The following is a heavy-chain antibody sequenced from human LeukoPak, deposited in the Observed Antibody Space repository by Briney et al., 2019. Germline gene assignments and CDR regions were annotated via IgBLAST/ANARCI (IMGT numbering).Heavy chain of an antibody. Sequence: GGSLRLSCAISGITLSNYGMSWVRQAPGKGPEWVAGISGSGGSAYYADAVKGRFTISRDNPKNTLYLQMNSLRVEDTAVYFCAKRGVVIRVILVGFHKEAYYFDSWGQGALVTVSS. CDR2: ISGSGGSA. CDR1: GITLSNYG. CDR3: AKRGVVIRVILVGFHKEAYYFDS. V-gene: IGHV3-23*01. D-gene: IGHD3-22*01. J-gene: IGHJ4*02.